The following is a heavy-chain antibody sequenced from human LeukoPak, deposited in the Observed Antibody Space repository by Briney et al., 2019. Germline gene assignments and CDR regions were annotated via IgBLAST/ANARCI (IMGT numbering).Heavy chain of an antibody. D-gene: IGHD6-13*01. CDR1: VFTFSSYA. CDR3: ARESTYSSSWYPYFDY. J-gene: IGHJ4*02. V-gene: IGHV3-64*01. CDR2: ISSSGGST. Sequence: GGSLRLSCAASVFTFSSYAMHWVRQAPGKGLEYVSAISSSGGSTYYANSVKGRFTISRDNSKNTLYLQMGSLRAEDMAVYYCARESTYSSSWYPYFDYWGQGTLVTVSS.